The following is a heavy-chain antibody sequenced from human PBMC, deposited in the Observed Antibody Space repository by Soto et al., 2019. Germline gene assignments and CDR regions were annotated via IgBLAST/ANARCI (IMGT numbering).Heavy chain of an antibody. Sequence: QVQLVESGGGVVQPGRSLRLSCAASGFTFSSYGMHWVRQAPGKGLEWVAVISYDGSNKYYADSVKGRFTISRDNSKNPLYLQMNRLRAEDTAVYYCAKGGQWLVRRIGCPSDYWGQGTLVTVSS. CDR2: ISYDGSNK. J-gene: IGHJ4*02. CDR1: GFTFSSYG. D-gene: IGHD6-19*01. V-gene: IGHV3-30*18. CDR3: AKGGQWLVRRIGCPSDY.